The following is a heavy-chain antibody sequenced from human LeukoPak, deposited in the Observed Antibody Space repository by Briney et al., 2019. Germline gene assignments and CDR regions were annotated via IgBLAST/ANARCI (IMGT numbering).Heavy chain of an antibody. CDR1: GGSFSGYY. CDR3: ARGLRWLQWLPFDY. D-gene: IGHD5-24*01. J-gene: IGHJ4*02. Sequence: PETLSLTCAVYGGSFSGYYWSWIRLPPGKGLEWIGEINHSGSTNYNPSLKSRVTISVDTSKNQFSLKLSSVTAADTAVYYCARGLRWLQWLPFDYWGQGTLVTVSS. CDR2: INHSGST. V-gene: IGHV4-34*01.